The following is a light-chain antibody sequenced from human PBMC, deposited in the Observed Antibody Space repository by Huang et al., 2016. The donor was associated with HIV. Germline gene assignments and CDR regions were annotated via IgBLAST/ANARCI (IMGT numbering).Light chain of an antibody. V-gene: IGKV3-11*01. CDR1: QSVSSY. CDR3: QQRSNWPMYT. CDR2: DAA. J-gene: IGKJ2*01. Sequence: EIVLTQSPATLSLSPGERATLSCRASQSVSSYLAWYQQKPGQAPRLLIYDAANRATCIPARFSGSGSGTYFTLTISSLEPEDFAVYYCQQRSNWPMYTFGQGTKLEIK.